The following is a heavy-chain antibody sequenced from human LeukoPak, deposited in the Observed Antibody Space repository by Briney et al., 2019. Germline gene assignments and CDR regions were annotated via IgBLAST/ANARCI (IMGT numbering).Heavy chain of an antibody. Sequence: ASVNVSCKASGYRFTDYYIHWVRQAPGQGLEWMGWINPNSGGTKYAQKFQGRVTMTRDTSITTAYMEVSRLGSDDTAVYYCAREPRPRGGWFVSDWGQGTLVTVSS. CDR3: AREPRPRGGWFVSD. V-gene: IGHV1-2*02. J-gene: IGHJ4*02. CDR2: INPNSGGT. CDR1: GYRFTDYY. D-gene: IGHD6-19*01.